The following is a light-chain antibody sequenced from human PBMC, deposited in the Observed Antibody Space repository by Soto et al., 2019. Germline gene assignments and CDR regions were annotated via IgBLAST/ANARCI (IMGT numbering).Light chain of an antibody. J-gene: IGKJ3*01. Sequence: EIVLTQSPGTLSLSPGERATLSCRASQRVSSSYLAWYQQKPGQAPRLLIYDASSRATGIPDRFSGSVSGTDFTLTISRLEPEEFAVYYCQQYGTSFTFGPGTKVDFK. CDR1: QRVSSSY. CDR2: DAS. V-gene: IGKV3-20*01. CDR3: QQYGTSFT.